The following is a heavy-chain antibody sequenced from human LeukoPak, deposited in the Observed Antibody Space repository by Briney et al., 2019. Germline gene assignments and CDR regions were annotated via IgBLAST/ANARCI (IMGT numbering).Heavy chain of an antibody. CDR3: ASLLRIVPTTSVH. Sequence: PGGSLSLSCAASGFMFRKFWMKWVRQAPGKGLEWVAHIKDEGNAQYCVDSVKGQFPLSRDNAKESVDQQMDSLTVEDTAVYYCASLLRIVPTTSVHWGQGTVVTVSS. V-gene: IGHV3-7*01. CDR2: IKDEGNAQ. CDR1: GFMFRKFW. D-gene: IGHD2/OR15-2a*01. J-gene: IGHJ4*02.